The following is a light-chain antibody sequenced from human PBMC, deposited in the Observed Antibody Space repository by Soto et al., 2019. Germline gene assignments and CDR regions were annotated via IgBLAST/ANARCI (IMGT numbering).Light chain of an antibody. Sequence: DIVMTQSPDSLAVSLGERATINCKSSQTVLYSSNNKNYLAWYQQKPGQPPKLLIYWASTRESGVPDRFSGSGSRTDFTLTISSLQAEDVAVYYCQQYYSTPLTFGGGTKVENK. CDR2: WAS. V-gene: IGKV4-1*01. J-gene: IGKJ4*01. CDR3: QQYYSTPLT. CDR1: QTVLYSSNNKNY.